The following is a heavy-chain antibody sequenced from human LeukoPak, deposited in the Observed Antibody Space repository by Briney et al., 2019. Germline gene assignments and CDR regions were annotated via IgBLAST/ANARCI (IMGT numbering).Heavy chain of an antibody. CDR3: ARSGNTGRNWYFDL. Sequence: GGSLRLSCAASGFIFSDYYMSWIRQAPGKGLEWVSYISSSGSTIYYADSVKGRFTISRDNAKNSLYLQMNSLRAEDTAVYYCARSGNTGRNWYFDLWGRGTLVTVSS. CDR2: ISSSGSTI. V-gene: IGHV3-11*04. CDR1: GFIFSDYY. J-gene: IGHJ2*01. D-gene: IGHD3-10*01.